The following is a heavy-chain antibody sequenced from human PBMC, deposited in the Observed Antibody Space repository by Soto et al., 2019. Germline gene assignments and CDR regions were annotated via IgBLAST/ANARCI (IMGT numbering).Heavy chain of an antibody. Sequence: QVQLVESGGGVVQPGRSLRLSCEASGFTFSSYGMHWVRQAPGKGLEWVAVISYDGSNKYYADSVKGRFTISRDNSKNTLYLQMNSLRAEDTAVYYCAKDEGWLGYCSGGSCYPGIYWGQGTLVTVSS. D-gene: IGHD2-15*01. CDR2: ISYDGSNK. CDR3: AKDEGWLGYCSGGSCYPGIY. CDR1: GFTFSSYG. J-gene: IGHJ4*02. V-gene: IGHV3-30*18.